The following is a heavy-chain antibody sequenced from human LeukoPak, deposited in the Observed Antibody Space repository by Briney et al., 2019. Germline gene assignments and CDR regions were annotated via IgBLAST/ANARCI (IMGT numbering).Heavy chain of an antibody. J-gene: IGHJ5*02. CDR3: ASHSSGWYGRFDP. CDR2: IIPIFGTA. CDR1: GGTFSSYA. D-gene: IGHD6-19*01. V-gene: IGHV1-69*05. Sequence: SVKVSCKASGGTFSSYAISWVRQAPGQGLEWMGGIIPIFGTANYAQKFQGRVTITTDESTSTAYMELSSLRSEDTAVYYFASHSSGWYGRFDPWGQGTLVTVSS.